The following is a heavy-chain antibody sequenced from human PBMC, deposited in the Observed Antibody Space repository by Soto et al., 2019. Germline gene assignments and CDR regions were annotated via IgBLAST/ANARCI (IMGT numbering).Heavy chain of an antibody. V-gene: IGHV3-23*01. CDR3: AKSDFWSGYRYYFEY. CDR2: ISGSGGSA. Sequence: EVQLLESGGGLVQPGGSLRLSCAASGFTFSNFAMSWVRQAPGKGLECVSAISGSGGSADYADSVKGRFTISRDNSKNTLYLQMNSLRAEDTAVYYCAKSDFWSGYRYYFEYWGQGTLVTVSS. D-gene: IGHD3-3*01. J-gene: IGHJ4*02. CDR1: GFTFSNFA.